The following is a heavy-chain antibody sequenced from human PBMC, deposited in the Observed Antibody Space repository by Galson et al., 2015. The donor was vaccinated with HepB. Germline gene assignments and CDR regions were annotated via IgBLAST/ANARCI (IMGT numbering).Heavy chain of an antibody. CDR2: IIPIFGTA. J-gene: IGHJ2*01. D-gene: IGHD2-21*01. Sequence: SVKVSCKASGGTFSSYAISGVRQAPGQGLEWMGGIIPIFGTANYAQKFQGRVTITADESTSTAYMELSSLRSEDTAVYYCAREGAYCGGDCYSSAYWYFDLWGRGTLVTVSS. CDR1: GGTFSSYA. V-gene: IGHV1-69*13. CDR3: AREGAYCGGDCYSSAYWYFDL.